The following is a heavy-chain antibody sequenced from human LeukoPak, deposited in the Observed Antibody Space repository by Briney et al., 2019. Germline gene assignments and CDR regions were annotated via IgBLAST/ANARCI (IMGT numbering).Heavy chain of an antibody. CDR1: GFTFSSYA. V-gene: IGHV3-53*01. CDR2: IYSGGST. Sequence: QPGGSLRLSCAASGFTFSSYAMSWVRQAPGKGLEWVSVIYSGGSTYYADSVKGRFTISRDNSKNTLYLQMNSLRAEDTAVYYCARVGRAYGFLDYWGQGTLVTVSS. D-gene: IGHD3-10*01. J-gene: IGHJ4*02. CDR3: ARVGRAYGFLDY.